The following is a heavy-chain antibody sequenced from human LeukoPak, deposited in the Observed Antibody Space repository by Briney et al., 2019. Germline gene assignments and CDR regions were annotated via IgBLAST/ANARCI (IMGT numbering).Heavy chain of an antibody. CDR3: ARDRGWRTSGYYLYHFDY. V-gene: IGHV3-7*01. J-gene: IGHJ4*02. CDR2: IKHNGGEK. Sequence: GGSLRLSCVAPGFTFTDYFMSWVRQAPGKGLEWVASIKHNGGEKYYVDSVKGRFTISRDNAKNSLYLEMSSLRVEGTAVYYCARDRGWRTSGYYLYHFDYWGQGTLVTFAS. D-gene: IGHD3-22*01. CDR1: GFTFTDYF.